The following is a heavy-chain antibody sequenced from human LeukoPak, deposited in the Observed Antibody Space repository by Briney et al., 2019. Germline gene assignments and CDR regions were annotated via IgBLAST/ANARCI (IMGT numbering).Heavy chain of an antibody. J-gene: IGHJ4*02. D-gene: IGHD1-26*01. CDR3: ARHGSYYAVQFFDY. V-gene: IGHV4-59*01. CDR2: IYYSGST. CDR1: GGSISSYY. Sequence: SETLPLTCTVSGGSISSYYWSWIRQPPGKGLEWIGYIYYSGSTNYNPSLKSRVTISVDTSKNQFSLKLSSVTAADTAVYYCARHGSYYAVQFFDYWGQGTLVTVSS.